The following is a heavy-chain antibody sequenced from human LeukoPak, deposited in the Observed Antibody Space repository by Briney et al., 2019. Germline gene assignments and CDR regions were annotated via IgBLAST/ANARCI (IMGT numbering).Heavy chain of an antibody. Sequence: SETLPLTCAVSGGSISSGGYSWSWIRQPPGKGLEWIGYIYYSGSTYYNPSLKSRVTISVDTSKNQFSLKLSSVTAADTAVYYCARDLRLDYWGQGTLVTVSS. CDR2: IYYSGST. CDR3: ARDLRLDY. J-gene: IGHJ4*02. CDR1: GGSISSGGYS. V-gene: IGHV4-30-4*07.